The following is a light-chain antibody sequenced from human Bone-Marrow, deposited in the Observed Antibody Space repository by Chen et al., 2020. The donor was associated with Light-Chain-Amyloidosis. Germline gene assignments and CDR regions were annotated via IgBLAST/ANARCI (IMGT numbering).Light chain of an antibody. CDR3: QQYNSSSELLT. CDR1: QTISSNY. Sequence: EIVLTQSPGTLSLSPGEGANLSCRASQTISSNYLTWYQQKFGQAPRLLIYGSSSRATGIPDRFTGSGSGTDFTLTINRLEPEDFAMYYCQQYNSSSELLTFGGGTKVDFK. V-gene: IGKV3-20*01. J-gene: IGKJ4*01. CDR2: GSS.